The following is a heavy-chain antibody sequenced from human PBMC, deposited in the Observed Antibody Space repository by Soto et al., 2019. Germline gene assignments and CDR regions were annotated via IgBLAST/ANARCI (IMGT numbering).Heavy chain of an antibody. Sequence: ASVKVSCKASGYTFTGYYMHWVRQAPGQGLEWMGWINPNSGGTNYAQKFQGWVTMTRDTSISTAYMELSRLRSDDTAVYYCARDASAAGFYYYYGMDVWGQGTTVTVSS. CDR3: ARDASAAGFYYYYGMDV. CDR2: INPNSGGT. CDR1: GYTFTGYY. V-gene: IGHV1-2*04. D-gene: IGHD6-13*01. J-gene: IGHJ6*02.